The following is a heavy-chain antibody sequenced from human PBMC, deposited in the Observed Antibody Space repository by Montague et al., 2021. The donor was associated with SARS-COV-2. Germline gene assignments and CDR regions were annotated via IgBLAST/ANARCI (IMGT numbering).Heavy chain of an antibody. J-gene: IGHJ4*02. CDR2: IYYSGST. CDR1: GGSISSSGYY. V-gene: IGHV4-39*01. D-gene: IGHD6-19*01. CDR3: ARRVGQWLPRYQYYFDY. Sequence: SETLSLTCTVSGGSISSSGYYWGWIRQPPGKGLEWIGSIYYSGSTYYNPSLKSRVTISVDTSKNQFSLKLSSVTAADTAVYYCARRVGQWLPRYQYYFDYWGQGTLVTVSS.